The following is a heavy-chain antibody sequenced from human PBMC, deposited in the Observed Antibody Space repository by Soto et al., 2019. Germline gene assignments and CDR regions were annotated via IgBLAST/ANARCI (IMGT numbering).Heavy chain of an antibody. V-gene: IGHV4-59*01. Sequence: SETCPSPALSLVTPSEVTTGAGSGSPPGKGLEWIGYIYYSGYTSYNPSLKSRVTISVDTSKNQFSLKLNSVTAADTAVYYCARCFSGNYPSRPEEQYYFDSWGQGTLVTVSS. D-gene: IGHD1-26*01. J-gene: IGHJ4*02. CDR2: IYYSGYT. CDR3: ARCFSGNYPSRPEEQYYFDS. CDR1: VTPSEVTT.